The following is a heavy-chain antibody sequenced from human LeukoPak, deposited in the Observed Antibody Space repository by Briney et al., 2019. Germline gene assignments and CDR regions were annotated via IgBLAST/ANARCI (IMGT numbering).Heavy chain of an antibody. CDR1: GGSISSSDYY. J-gene: IGHJ4*02. Sequence: SETLSLTCTVSGGSISSSDYYWRWIRQPPGKGLEWIGNICYSGSTYYNPSLKSRVTISVDTSKNLFSLKLSSVTAADTAVYYCARVPFYSSGSYYFDYWGQGTLVTVSS. D-gene: IGHD6-19*01. CDR3: ARVPFYSSGSYYFDY. V-gene: IGHV4-39*01. CDR2: ICYSGST.